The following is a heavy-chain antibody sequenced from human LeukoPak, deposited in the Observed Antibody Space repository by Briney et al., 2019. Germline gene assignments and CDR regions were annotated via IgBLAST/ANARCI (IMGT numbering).Heavy chain of an antibody. CDR3: ARADCSRTSCYELDY. J-gene: IGHJ4*02. V-gene: IGHV3-11*04. D-gene: IGHD2-2*01. Sequence: GGSLRLSCAGSGFTFSDYYMSWIRQAPGKGLEWVSYISSSDSTIKYTDSVKGQFTISRDNAKNSLFLQMNSLRADDTAVYYCARADCSRTSCYELDYWGQGTLVTVSS. CDR1: GFTFSDYY. CDR2: ISSSDSTI.